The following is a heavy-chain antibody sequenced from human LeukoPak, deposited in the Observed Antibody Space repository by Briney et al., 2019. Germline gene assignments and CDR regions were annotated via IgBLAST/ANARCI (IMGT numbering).Heavy chain of an antibody. D-gene: IGHD3-3*01. CDR2: MNPNSGNT. Sequence: ASVKVSCKASGYTFTSYDINWVRQATGQGLEWMGWMNPNSGNTGYAQKFQGRVTITRNTSISTAYMELSSLRSEDTAVYYCARDSRFLEWLHWGQGTLVTVSS. CDR3: ARDSRFLEWLH. CDR1: GYTFTSYD. J-gene: IGHJ1*01. V-gene: IGHV1-8*01.